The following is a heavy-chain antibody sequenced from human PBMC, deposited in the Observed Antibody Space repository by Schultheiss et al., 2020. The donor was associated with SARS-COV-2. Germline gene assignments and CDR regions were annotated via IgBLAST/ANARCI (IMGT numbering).Heavy chain of an antibody. CDR3: ALYYYDSRAFDY. Sequence: GGSLRLSCAASGFTFSSYAMSWVRQAPGKGLEWVSAISGSGGSTYYADSVKGRFTISRDNAKNSLYLQMNSLRAEDTAVYYCALYYYDSRAFDYWGQGTLVTVSS. D-gene: IGHD3-22*01. V-gene: IGHV3-23*01. CDR2: ISGSGGST. J-gene: IGHJ4*02. CDR1: GFTFSSYA.